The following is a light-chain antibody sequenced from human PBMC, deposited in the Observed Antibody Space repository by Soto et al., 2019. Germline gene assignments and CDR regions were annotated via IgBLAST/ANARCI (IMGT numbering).Light chain of an antibody. J-gene: IGLJ1*01. CDR2: AVS. CDR3: SSYTSDSSYV. Sequence: QSALTQPASVSRSPGQSITLSCTGTSSHVGLYDYVSWYQQHPGKAPHLMIYAVSNRPSGVSNRFSASKSGNTASLFISGLQAEDEADYYCSSYTSDSSYVFGSGTKVTVL. V-gene: IGLV2-14*01. CDR1: SSHVGLYDY.